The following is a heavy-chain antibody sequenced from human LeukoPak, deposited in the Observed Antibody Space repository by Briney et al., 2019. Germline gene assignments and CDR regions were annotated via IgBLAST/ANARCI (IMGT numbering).Heavy chain of an antibody. Sequence: GGSLRLSCAASGFTFSSYWMSWVRQAPGKGLEWVANIKQDGSEKYYVDSVKGRFTISRDNAKNSLYLQMNSLRAEDTAVYYCARDRTAYYYDSSGYQDYYYMDVWGKGTTVTVSS. D-gene: IGHD3-22*01. CDR3: ARDRTAYYYDSSGYQDYYYMDV. CDR1: GFTFSSYW. J-gene: IGHJ6*03. V-gene: IGHV3-7*01. CDR2: IKQDGSEK.